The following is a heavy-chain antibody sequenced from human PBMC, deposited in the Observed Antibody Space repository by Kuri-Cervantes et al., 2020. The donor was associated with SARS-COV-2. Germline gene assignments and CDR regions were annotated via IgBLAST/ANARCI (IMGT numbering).Heavy chain of an antibody. CDR3: ARAGGGWYYVY. J-gene: IGHJ4*02. CDR2: ISSSSSYI. V-gene: IGHV3-21*01. CDR1: GFTFSSYS. D-gene: IGHD6-19*01. Sequence: GESLKISCAASGFTFSSYSMNWVRQAPGKGLEWVSSISSSSSYIYYADSVKGRFTISRDNAKNSLYLEMNNLRAEDTAVYYCARAGGGWYYVYWGQGTLVTVSS.